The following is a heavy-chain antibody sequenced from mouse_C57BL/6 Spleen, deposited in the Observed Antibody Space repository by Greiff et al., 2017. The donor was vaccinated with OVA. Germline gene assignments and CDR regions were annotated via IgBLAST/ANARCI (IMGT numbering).Heavy chain of an antibody. CDR2: ISSGSSTI. Sequence: EVMLVESGGGLVKPGGSLKLSCAASGFTFSDYGMHWVRQAPEKGLEWVAYISSGSSTIYYADTVKGRFTISRDNAKNTLFLQMTSLRSEDTAMYYCARTYYYGSSSHFDYWGQGTTLTVSS. J-gene: IGHJ2*01. CDR1: GFTFSDYG. V-gene: IGHV5-17*01. CDR3: ARTYYYGSSSHFDY. D-gene: IGHD1-1*01.